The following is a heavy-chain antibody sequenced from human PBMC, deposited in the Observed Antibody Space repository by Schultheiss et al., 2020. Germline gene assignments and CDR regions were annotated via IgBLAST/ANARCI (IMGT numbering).Heavy chain of an antibody. J-gene: IGHJ4*02. CDR3: ARHDDSSSWYNPFDY. CDR1: GGSISSGSYY. CDR2: IYTSGST. D-gene: IGHD6-13*01. V-gene: IGHV4-61*02. Sequence: SQTLSLTCTVSGGSISSGSYYWSWIRQPAGKGLEWIGRIYTSGSTNYNPSLKSRVTISVDTSKNQFSLKLSSVTAADTAVYYCARHDDSSSWYNPFDYWGQGTLVTVSS.